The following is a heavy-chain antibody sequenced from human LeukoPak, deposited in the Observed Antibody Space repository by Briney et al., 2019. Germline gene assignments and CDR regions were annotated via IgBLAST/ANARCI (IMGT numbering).Heavy chain of an antibody. Sequence: GGSLRLSCAPSGLTFSIHAMSWVRQPPGEGLEWVAAICGSGGNTYYAASVKSRFTISSDNSTNTVYLQMNSLRAEDTAVHYCAKVPTSYYFDYWGQGTLVTVSS. V-gene: IGHV3-23*01. CDR3: AKVPTSYYFDY. J-gene: IGHJ4*02. CDR1: GLTFSIHA. CDR2: ICGSGGNT.